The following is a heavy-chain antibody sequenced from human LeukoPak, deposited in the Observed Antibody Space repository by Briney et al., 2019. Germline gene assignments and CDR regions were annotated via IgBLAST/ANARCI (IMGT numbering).Heavy chain of an antibody. D-gene: IGHD3-22*01. J-gene: IGHJ4*02. CDR2: IIPIFGTA. Sequence: ASVKVSCKASGGTFSSYAISWVRQAPGQGLEWMGGIIPIFGTANYAQKFQGRVTITADESTSTAYMELRSLRSDDTAVYYCASGYYDSSGYLGHFDYWGQGTLVTVSS. CDR3: ASGYYDSSGYLGHFDY. CDR1: GGTFSSYA. V-gene: IGHV1-69*13.